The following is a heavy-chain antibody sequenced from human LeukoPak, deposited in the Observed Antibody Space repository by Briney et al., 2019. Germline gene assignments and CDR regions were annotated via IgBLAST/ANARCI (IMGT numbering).Heavy chain of an antibody. J-gene: IGHJ4*02. V-gene: IGHV1-2*02. Sequence: ASVKVSCKTSGYSFTVNYIHWVRQAPGQGLEWMGWINPNTGGTNYAQKFQGRVTMTRDTSISTAYMELSSLRSDDTAVYYCAKDLDYTTYGYYFDYWGQGTLVTVSS. D-gene: IGHD4-11*01. CDR1: GYSFTVNY. CDR3: AKDLDYTTYGYYFDY. CDR2: INPNTGGT.